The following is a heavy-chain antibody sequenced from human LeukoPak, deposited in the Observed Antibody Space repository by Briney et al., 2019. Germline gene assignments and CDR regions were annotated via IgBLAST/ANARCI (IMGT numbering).Heavy chain of an antibody. CDR2: ISGSGDKT. J-gene: IGHJ4*02. Sequence: GGSLRLSCAASGFTFSSFPMTWFRQAPGKGLEWVSAISGSGDKTDYADSVEGRFTISRDNSKNTLYLQMNSLRAEDTAVYYCAKDRGYWGQGTLVTVSS. CDR1: GFTFSSFP. CDR3: AKDRGY. V-gene: IGHV3-23*01.